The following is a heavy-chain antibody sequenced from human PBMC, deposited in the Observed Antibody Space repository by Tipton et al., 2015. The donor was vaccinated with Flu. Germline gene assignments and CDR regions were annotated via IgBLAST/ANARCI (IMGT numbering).Heavy chain of an antibody. CDR3: AKVTSWPNRFDP. CDR2: ISGSGDGT. V-gene: IGHV3-23*01. J-gene: IGHJ5*02. D-gene: IGHD2-2*01. Sequence: SLRLSCAASGFTFSNYVMTWVRQAPGKGLEWVSAISGSGDGTNYADSVKGRFTISRDNPKNTLYLQMNSLRAEDTAVYYCAKVTSWPNRFDPWGQGTLVTVSS. CDR1: GFTFSNYV.